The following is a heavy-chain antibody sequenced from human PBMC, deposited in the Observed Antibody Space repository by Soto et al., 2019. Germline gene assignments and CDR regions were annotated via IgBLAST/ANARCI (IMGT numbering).Heavy chain of an antibody. Sequence: VKVSCKASGGTFSSYAISWVRQAPGQGLEWMGGIIPIFRTANYAQKFQGRVTITADKSTSTAYMELSSLRSEDTAVYYCPRASPYHDSSGYYHEALEMWDQATMVTVS. J-gene: IGHJ3*02. CDR2: IIPIFRTA. CDR3: PRASPYHDSSGYYHEALEM. D-gene: IGHD3-22*01. CDR1: GGTFSSYA. V-gene: IGHV1-69*06.